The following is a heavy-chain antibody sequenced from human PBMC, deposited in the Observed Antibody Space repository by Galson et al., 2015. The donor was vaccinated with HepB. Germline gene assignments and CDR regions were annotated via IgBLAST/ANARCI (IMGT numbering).Heavy chain of an antibody. Sequence: SLRLSCAASGFTFSSYGMHWVRQAPGKGLEWVAVISYDGSNKYYADTVKDRFAISIDNSKNTLYLQMKSLRAEDTAVYYCAKDRVAVGTDYFDYWGQGTLVTVSS. J-gene: IGHJ4*02. CDR3: AKDRVAVGTDYFDY. V-gene: IGHV3-30*18. CDR1: GFTFSSYG. D-gene: IGHD6-19*01. CDR2: ISYDGSNK.